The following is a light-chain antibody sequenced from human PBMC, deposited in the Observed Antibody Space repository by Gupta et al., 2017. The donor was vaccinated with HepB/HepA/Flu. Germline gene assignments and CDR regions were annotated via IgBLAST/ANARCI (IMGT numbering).Light chain of an antibody. Sequence: QAALIQPACASGLPGQPFTISCTGTSRDVGGYNYVSWYHQHPGKAPKLMIYDVSRRPSGVSNRFTDSKSSKTASLTISDLPADDDADYYCSSYANINSRVFGGGTKLTVL. CDR1: SRDVGGYNY. CDR2: DVS. CDR3: SSYANINSRV. V-gene: IGLV2-14*03. J-gene: IGLJ3*02.